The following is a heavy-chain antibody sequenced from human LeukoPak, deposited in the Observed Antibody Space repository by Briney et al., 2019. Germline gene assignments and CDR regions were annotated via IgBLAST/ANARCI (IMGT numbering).Heavy chain of an antibody. J-gene: IGHJ4*02. CDR2: IYYSGTT. V-gene: IGHV4-39*01. CDR1: GGSICSGGYY. Sequence: SETLSLTCTVSGGSICSGGYYWGWIRQPPGKGLEWIGTIYYSGTTYYNPSLKSRVTISVDTSKNQFSLKLSSVTAADTAVYYCARLVGAATDPFDYWGQGTLVTVSS. D-gene: IGHD1-26*01. CDR3: ARLVGAATDPFDY.